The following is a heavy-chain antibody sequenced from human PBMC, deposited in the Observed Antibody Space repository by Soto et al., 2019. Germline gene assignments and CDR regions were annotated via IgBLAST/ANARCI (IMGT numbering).Heavy chain of an antibody. CDR2: ISSSSSTI. J-gene: IGHJ6*02. CDR1: GFTFSSYS. D-gene: IGHD3-10*01. Sequence: LRLSCAASGFTFSSYSMNWVRQSPWKGLEWVSYISSSSSTIYYADSVKGRFTISRDNAKNSLYLQMNSLRDEDTAVYYCARDRGVEGYYYGMDVWGQGTTVTVSS. CDR3: ARDRGVEGYYYGMDV. V-gene: IGHV3-48*02.